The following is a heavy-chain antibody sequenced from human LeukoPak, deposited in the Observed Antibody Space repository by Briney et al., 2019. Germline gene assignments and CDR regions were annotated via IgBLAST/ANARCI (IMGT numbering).Heavy chain of an antibody. V-gene: IGHV3-23*01. CDR3: AKYRGFGDSYDS. CDR2: IGGSGGGI. CDR1: RFTFSSYA. D-gene: IGHD3-10*01. J-gene: IGHJ4*02. Sequence: GVSLRLSCAASRFTFSSYAMSWVRQAPGVRLEWVSTIGGSGGGIYYADSVKGRFTISRDNSQSTLYLQMNSLRAEDTAVYYCAKYRGFGDSYDSWGQGTLVTVSS.